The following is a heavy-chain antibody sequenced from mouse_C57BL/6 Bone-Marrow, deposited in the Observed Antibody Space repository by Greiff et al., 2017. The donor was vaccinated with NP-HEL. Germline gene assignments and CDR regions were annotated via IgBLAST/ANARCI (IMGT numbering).Heavy chain of an antibody. CDR2: IWSGGST. CDR1: GFSLTSYG. Sequence: VQLQQSGPGLVQPSQSLSITCTVSGFSLTSYGVHWVRQSPGQGLEWLGVIWSGGSTDYNAAFISSLSLSKDNSKYIVFFKMNSLEADDTVIDYCARVFAYWGQGTLVTVSA. CDR3: ARVFAY. J-gene: IGHJ3*01. V-gene: IGHV2-2*01.